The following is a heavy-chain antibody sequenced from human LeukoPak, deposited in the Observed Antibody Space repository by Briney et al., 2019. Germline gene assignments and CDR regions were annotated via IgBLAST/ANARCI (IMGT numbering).Heavy chain of an antibody. Sequence: SETLSLTCTVSGGSISRGSYYWSWIRQPAGKGLEWIGRIYTSGSTNYNPSLKSRVTISVDTSKNQFSLKLSSVTAADTAVYYCARDLVVWGSYRPYFDYWGQGTLVTVSS. D-gene: IGHD3-16*02. CDR1: GGSISRGSYY. V-gene: IGHV4-61*02. J-gene: IGHJ4*02. CDR3: ARDLVVWGSYRPYFDY. CDR2: IYTSGST.